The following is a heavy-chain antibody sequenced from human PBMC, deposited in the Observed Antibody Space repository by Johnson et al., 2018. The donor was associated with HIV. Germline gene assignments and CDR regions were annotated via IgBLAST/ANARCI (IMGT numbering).Heavy chain of an antibody. CDR1: GFTFSSYA. D-gene: IGHD3-10*01. Sequence: VQLVESGGGVVQAGRSLRLSCAASGFTFSSYAMHWVRQAPGKGLEYVSGISSNVGSTYYAKSVKGRFTISRENSKNTLYLQMGSLRVEDMAVYYCARDKGVLVWFGEPIGAFDIWGQGTMVTVSS. J-gene: IGHJ3*02. CDR2: ISSNVGST. CDR3: ARDKGVLVWFGEPIGAFDI. V-gene: IGHV3-64*01.